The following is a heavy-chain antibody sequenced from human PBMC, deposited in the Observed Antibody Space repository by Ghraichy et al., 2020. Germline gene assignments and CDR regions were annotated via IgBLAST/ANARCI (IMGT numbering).Heavy chain of an antibody. D-gene: IGHD6-6*01. CDR3: AIAAPYYYYAMDV. CDR1: GFTFSYYW. V-gene: IGHV3-7*01. J-gene: IGHJ6*02. Sequence: GVLNISCAASGFTFSYYWMTWVRQAPGKGLEWVANIKQDGSEKYYVDSVKGRFTISRDNAKNSLYLQMNSLRAEDTAVYYCAIAAPYYYYAMDVWGQGTTVTVSS. CDR2: IKQDGSEK.